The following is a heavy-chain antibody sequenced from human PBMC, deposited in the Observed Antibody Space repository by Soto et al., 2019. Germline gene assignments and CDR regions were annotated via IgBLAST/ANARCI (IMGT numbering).Heavy chain of an antibody. J-gene: IGHJ5*02. CDR2: ITTDGNVR. Sequence: EVQLVESGGDLVQPGGSLRLSCVASGFTLNSHQMNWVRQAPGKGLEWVAKITTDGNVRTYSDSVKGRFRISRDDVKNSLFLQMTSLRVDDTAVYYSARWTYNGGWHLHPWGQGTLVTVSS. V-gene: IGHV3-7*03. CDR3: ARWTYNGGWHLHP. D-gene: IGHD5-12*01. CDR1: GFTLNSHQ.